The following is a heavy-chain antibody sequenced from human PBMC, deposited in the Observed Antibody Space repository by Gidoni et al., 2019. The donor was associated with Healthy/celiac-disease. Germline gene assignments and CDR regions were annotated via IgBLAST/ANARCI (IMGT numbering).Heavy chain of an antibody. CDR3: AKDRQRAVGDYYDSSGYYPHFDY. D-gene: IGHD3-22*01. J-gene: IGHJ4*02. CDR2: ISGSGGST. CDR1: GVTFSSYA. V-gene: IGHV3-23*01. Sequence: EVQLLESGGGLVQPGGSLRRSCAASGVTFSSYAMSWVRQAPGKGLEWVSSISGSGGSTYYADSVKGRFTISRDNSKNTLYLQMNSLRAEDTAVYYCAKDRQRAVGDYYDSSGYYPHFDYWGQGTLVTVSS.